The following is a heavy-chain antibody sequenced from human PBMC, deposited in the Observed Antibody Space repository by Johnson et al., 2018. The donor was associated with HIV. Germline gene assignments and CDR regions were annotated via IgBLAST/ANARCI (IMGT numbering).Heavy chain of an antibody. D-gene: IGHD2-15*01. Sequence: QVQLLESGGGVVQPGRSLRLSCAASGFTFSSYGMHWVRQAPGKGLEWVAVIWYDGSNKYYADSVKGRFTISRDNSKNTLYLQMNSLRAEDTAVYYCARDQSERRYCSGGSCHRRRNVSTFDIWGQGTMVTVSS. CDR1: GFTFSSYG. CDR3: ARDQSERRYCSGGSCHRRRNVSTFDI. CDR2: IWYDGSNK. J-gene: IGHJ3*02. V-gene: IGHV3-33*01.